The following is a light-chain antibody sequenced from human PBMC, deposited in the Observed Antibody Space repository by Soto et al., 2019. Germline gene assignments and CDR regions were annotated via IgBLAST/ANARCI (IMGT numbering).Light chain of an antibody. CDR3: CSYAGGTSVV. CDR2: EDT. V-gene: IGLV2-23*01. Sequence: QSVLTQPASVSVSPGQSITISCTGTSSDVGRYHLVSWYQQHPGKTPKLMIFEDTERPSGVSNRFSGSKSGNTASLTISGLQTEDEADYYCCSYAGGTSVVFGGGTKLTVL. J-gene: IGLJ2*01. CDR1: SSDVGRYHL.